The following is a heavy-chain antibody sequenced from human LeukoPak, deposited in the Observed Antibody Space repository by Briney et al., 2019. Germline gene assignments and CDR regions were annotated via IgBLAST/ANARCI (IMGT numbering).Heavy chain of an antibody. J-gene: IGHJ4*02. CDR2: ISGRSGTI. CDR1: GFTFSGFS. V-gene: IGHV3-48*01. CDR3: ARDVSYAFDH. Sequence: GGSLRLSCAASGFTFSGFSMNWVRQAPGKGLEWVSYISGRSGTISYADSVKGRFTISADYAKNSLFLQMNSLRAEDTAVYYCARDVSYAFDHWGQGTLVTVSS. D-gene: IGHD3-16*01.